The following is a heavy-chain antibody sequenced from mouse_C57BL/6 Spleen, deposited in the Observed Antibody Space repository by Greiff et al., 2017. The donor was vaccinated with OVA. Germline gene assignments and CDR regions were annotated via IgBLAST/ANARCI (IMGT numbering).Heavy chain of an antibody. CDR1: GYTFTSYW. CDR2: IYPSDSET. D-gene: IGHD1-1*01. Sequence: QVHVKQPGAELVRPGSSVKLSCKASGYTFTSYWMDWVKQRPGQGLEWIGNIYPSDSETHYNQKFKDKATLTVDKSSSTAYMQLSSLTSEDSAVYYCARGITTVVAGFDYWGQGTTLTVSS. CDR3: ARGITTVVAGFDY. V-gene: IGHV1-61*01. J-gene: IGHJ2*01.